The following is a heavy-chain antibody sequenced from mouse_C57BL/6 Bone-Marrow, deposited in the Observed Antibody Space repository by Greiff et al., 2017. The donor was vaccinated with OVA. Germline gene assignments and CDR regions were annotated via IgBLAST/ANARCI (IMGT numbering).Heavy chain of an antibody. J-gene: IGHJ3*01. V-gene: IGHV1-81*01. CDR3: ARDYYGSSYGPGTRFAY. CDR1: GYTFTSYG. D-gene: IGHD1-1*01. CDR2: IYPRSGNT. Sequence: VQLQQSGAELARPGASVKLSCKASGYTFTSYGIRWVKQRTGQGLEWIGEIYPRSGNTYYNEKFKGKATLTADTSSSTAYMELRSLTSEDSAVYFCARDYYGSSYGPGTRFAYWGQGTLVTVSA.